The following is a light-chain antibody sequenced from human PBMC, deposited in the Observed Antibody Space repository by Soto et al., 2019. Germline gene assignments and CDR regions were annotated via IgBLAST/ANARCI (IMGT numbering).Light chain of an antibody. Sequence: EIVMTQSPATLSVSPGERATLSCRASQSVSSNFAWYQQKPGQAPRLLIYGASTRATGIPARFSGSGSGTEVTLTISSLQSGDFGVYYCQQYNNWPPWTFGQGTKVEIK. CDR1: QSVSSN. V-gene: IGKV3-15*01. CDR3: QQYNNWPPWT. CDR2: GAS. J-gene: IGKJ1*01.